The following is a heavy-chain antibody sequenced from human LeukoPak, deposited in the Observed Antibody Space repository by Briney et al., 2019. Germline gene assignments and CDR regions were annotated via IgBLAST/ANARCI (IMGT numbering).Heavy chain of an antibody. CDR1: SDSISGYY. CDR2: IYYSGNT. V-gene: IGHV4-59*12. D-gene: IGHD3-10*01. Sequence: SETLSLTCSVSSDSISGYYWSWLRQPPGKGLEWIGYIYYSGNTYYNPSLKSRVTISLDTSKNQFSLKLSSVTAADTAVYYCARPYYYGSGSPFLYYWGQGTLVTVSS. CDR3: ARPYYYGSGSPFLYY. J-gene: IGHJ4*02.